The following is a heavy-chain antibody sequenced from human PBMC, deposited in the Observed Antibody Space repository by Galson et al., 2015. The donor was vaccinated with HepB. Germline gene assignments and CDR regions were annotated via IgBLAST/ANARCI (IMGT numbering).Heavy chain of an antibody. Sequence: SVKVSCKVSGYTLTELSMHWVRQAPGKGLEWMGGFDPEDGETIYAQKFQGRVTMTEDTSTDTAYMELSSLRSEDTAVYYCATKRPYDFWSGYYLFDYWGQGTLVTVSS. J-gene: IGHJ4*02. CDR3: ATKRPYDFWSGYYLFDY. D-gene: IGHD3-3*01. CDR1: GYTLTELS. CDR2: FDPEDGET. V-gene: IGHV1-24*01.